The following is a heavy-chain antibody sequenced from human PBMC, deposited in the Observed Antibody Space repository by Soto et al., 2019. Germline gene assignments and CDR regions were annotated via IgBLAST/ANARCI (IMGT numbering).Heavy chain of an antibody. CDR2: IFYIGST. J-gene: IGHJ5*02. CDR3: ARARTVAATIWFDP. Sequence: PSETLSLTCTVSGGSISNYYWSWIRQPPGKELEWIGHIFYIGSTKYNPALKSRVTKSVDTSKNQFSLKLSSVTAADTAVYYCARARTVAATIWFDPWGQGTLVTVSS. CDR1: GGSISNYY. D-gene: IGHD2-15*01. V-gene: IGHV4-59*01.